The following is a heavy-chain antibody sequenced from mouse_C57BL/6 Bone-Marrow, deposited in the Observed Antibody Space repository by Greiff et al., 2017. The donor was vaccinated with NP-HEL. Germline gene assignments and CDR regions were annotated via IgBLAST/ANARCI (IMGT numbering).Heavy chain of an antibody. CDR1: GYSITSGYY. D-gene: IGHD1-1*02. CDR3: ASGGYFAY. J-gene: IGHJ3*01. V-gene: IGHV3-6*01. CDR2: ISYDGSN. Sequence: LMESGPGLVKPSQSLSLTCSVTGYSITSGYYWNWIRQFPGNKLEWMGYISYDGSNNYNPSLKNRISITRDTSKNQFFLKLNSVTTEDTATYYCASGGYFAYWGQGTLVTVSA.